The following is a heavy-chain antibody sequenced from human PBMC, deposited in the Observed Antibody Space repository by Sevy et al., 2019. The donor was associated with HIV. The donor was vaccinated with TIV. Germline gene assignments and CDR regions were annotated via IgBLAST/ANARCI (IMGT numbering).Heavy chain of an antibody. Sequence: SETLSLTCTVSGGSISSYYWSWIRQPPGKGLEWIGYIYYTATTEYNPSLKSRVTISRDTSKTQFSLKLTSVTAADTAVYYCARDNSVNPRVFHYWGQGAPVTVSS. V-gene: IGHV4-59*13. J-gene: IGHJ4*02. CDR2: IYYTATT. CDR3: ARDNSVNPRVFHY. CDR1: GGSISSYY. D-gene: IGHD4-17*01.